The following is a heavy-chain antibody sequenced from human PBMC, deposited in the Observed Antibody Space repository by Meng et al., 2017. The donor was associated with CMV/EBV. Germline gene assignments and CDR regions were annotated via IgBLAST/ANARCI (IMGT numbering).Heavy chain of an antibody. CDR3: ARDVWSIFGVVIKEVDMDV. D-gene: IGHD3-3*01. Sequence: SETLSLTCTVSGGSISSSSYYWGWIRQPPGKGLEWIGSIYYSGSTYYNPSLKSRVTISVDTSKNQFSLKLSSVTAADTAVYYCARDVWSIFGVVIKEVDMDVWGQGTTVTVSS. J-gene: IGHJ6*02. CDR1: GGSISSSSYY. V-gene: IGHV4-39*07. CDR2: IYYSGST.